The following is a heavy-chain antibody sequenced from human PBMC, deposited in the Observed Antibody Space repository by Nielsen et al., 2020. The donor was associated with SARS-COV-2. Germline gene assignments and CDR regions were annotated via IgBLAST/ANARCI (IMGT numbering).Heavy chain of an antibody. V-gene: IGHV3-30*18. CDR1: GFTFSSYG. CDR2: ISYDGSNK. Sequence: GESLKISCAASGFTFSSYGMHWVRQAPGKGLEWVAVISYDGSNKYYADSVKGRFTISRDNSKNTLYLQVNSLRAGDTAVYYCAKGDGRRPFFDYWGQGTLVTVSS. CDR3: AKGDGRRPFFDY. D-gene: IGHD3-16*01. J-gene: IGHJ4*02.